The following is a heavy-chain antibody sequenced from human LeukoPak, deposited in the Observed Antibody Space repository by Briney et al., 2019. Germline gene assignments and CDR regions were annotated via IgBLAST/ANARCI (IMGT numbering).Heavy chain of an antibody. V-gene: IGHV3-7*05. Sequence: GGSLRLSCAASGFTFSSYWMSWVRRAPGKGLEWVANIKQDGSEKYYVDSVKGRFTISRDNAKNSLYLQMNSLRAEDTAVYYCARDQRYCSSSSCPWEPFDYWGQGTLVTVSP. J-gene: IGHJ4*02. CDR1: GFTFSSYW. CDR3: ARDQRYCSSSSCPWEPFDY. D-gene: IGHD2-2*01. CDR2: IKQDGSEK.